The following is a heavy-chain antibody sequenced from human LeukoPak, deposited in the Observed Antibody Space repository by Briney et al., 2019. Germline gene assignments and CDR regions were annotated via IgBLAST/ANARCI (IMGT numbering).Heavy chain of an antibody. CDR1: GGSISSGDYY. CDR3: ASRLRYFDWLSHFDY. J-gene: IGHJ4*02. D-gene: IGHD3-9*01. CDR2: IYYSGST. Sequence: SQTLSLTCTVSGGSISSGDYYWSWIRQPPGKGLEWIGYIYYSGSTYYNPSLKSRVTISVDTSKNQFSLKLSSVTAADTAVYYCASRLRYFDWLSHFDYWGEGTLVTVSS. V-gene: IGHV4-30-4*01.